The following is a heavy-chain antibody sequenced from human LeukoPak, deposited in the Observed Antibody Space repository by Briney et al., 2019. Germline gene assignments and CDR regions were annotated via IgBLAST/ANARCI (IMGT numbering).Heavy chain of an antibody. CDR3: ASEGSDGYNRYDN. Sequence: ASVKVSCKASGYTFSSYGISWVRQAPGQGLEWMGWISAYNGNRDYAQKLQGRVTMTTDTSTSTAYMELRSLRSDDTAVYYCASEGSDGYNRYDNLGQGTLVTVSS. CDR2: ISAYNGNR. V-gene: IGHV1-18*01. J-gene: IGHJ4*02. D-gene: IGHD5-24*01. CDR1: GYTFSSYG.